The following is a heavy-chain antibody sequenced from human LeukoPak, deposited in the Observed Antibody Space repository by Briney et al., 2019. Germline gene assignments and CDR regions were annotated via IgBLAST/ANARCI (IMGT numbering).Heavy chain of an antibody. Sequence: SETLSLTCAVYGGSFSGYYWSWIRQPPGKGLEWIGEINHSGSTNYNLSLKSRVTISVDTSKDQFSLKLSSVTAADTAVYYCARGLSSSSLYYFDYWGQGTLVTVSS. J-gene: IGHJ4*02. CDR2: INHSGST. V-gene: IGHV4-34*01. D-gene: IGHD6-6*01. CDR1: GGSFSGYY. CDR3: ARGLSSSSLYYFDY.